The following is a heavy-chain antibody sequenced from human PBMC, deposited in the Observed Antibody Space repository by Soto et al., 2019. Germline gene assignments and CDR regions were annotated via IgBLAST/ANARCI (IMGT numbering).Heavy chain of an antibody. D-gene: IGHD1-1*01. CDR1: GFTFSTCT. CDR3: SREVQPVVRREYDY. Sequence: EVQVVESGGGLVKPGGSLRLSCAVSGFTFSTCTMNWVRQAPGQGLVWVASISSSDSTYYADSVEGRFTISRDNARNSLDLQMSSLRAEDTAVYYCSREVQPVVRREYDYWGQGTLVTVSS. J-gene: IGHJ4*02. V-gene: IGHV3-21*01. CDR2: ISSSDST.